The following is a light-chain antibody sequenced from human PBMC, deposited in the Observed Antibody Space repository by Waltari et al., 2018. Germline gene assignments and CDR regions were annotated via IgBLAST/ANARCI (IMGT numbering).Light chain of an antibody. CDR2: VNSDGSH. CDR3: QTGGHGTWV. CDR1: SGHSSNL. J-gene: IGLJ3*02. V-gene: IGLV4-69*01. Sequence: QLVLTQSPSASASLGASVKLTCTLTSGHSSNLIAWHQQQPEKGPRYLMKVNSDGSHSKGDEIPDRFSGSSSGAERYITISSVQSEDEADYYCQTGGHGTWVFGGGTKLTVL.